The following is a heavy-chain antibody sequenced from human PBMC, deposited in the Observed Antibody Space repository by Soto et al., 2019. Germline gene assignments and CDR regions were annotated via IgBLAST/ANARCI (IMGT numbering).Heavy chain of an antibody. V-gene: IGHV5-51*01. D-gene: IGHD3-10*01. CDR2: IYPGDSDT. CDR1: GYSFTSYW. CDR3: ARDRVYGSAPGYGMDV. J-gene: IGHJ6*02. Sequence: GESLKISCKGSGYSFTSYWIGWVRQMPGKGLEWMGIIYPGDSDTRYSPSFQGQVTISADKSISTAYLQWSSLKASDTAMYYCARDRVYGSAPGYGMDVWGQGTTVTVSS.